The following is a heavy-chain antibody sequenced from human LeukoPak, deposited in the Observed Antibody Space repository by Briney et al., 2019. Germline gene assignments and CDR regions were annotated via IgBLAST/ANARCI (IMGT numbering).Heavy chain of an antibody. CDR2: IYYSGST. V-gene: IGHV4-59*01. CDR3: ARVRGSGWRDDAFDI. J-gene: IGHJ3*02. Sequence: SETLSLTCTVSGGSISSYYWSWIRQPPGKGLEWIGYIYYSGSTNYNPSLKSRVTISVDTSKNQFSLKLSSVTAADTAVYYCARVRGSGWRDDAFDIWGQGTMVTVSS. D-gene: IGHD6-19*01. CDR1: GGSISSYY.